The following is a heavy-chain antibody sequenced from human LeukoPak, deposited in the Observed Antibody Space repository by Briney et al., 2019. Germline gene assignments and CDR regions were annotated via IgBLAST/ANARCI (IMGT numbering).Heavy chain of an antibody. CDR2: ISSTSSTM. V-gene: IGHV3-48*02. J-gene: IGHJ4*02. D-gene: IGHD3-3*01. CDR3: ARESAYAFWY. Sequence: GGSLRLSCAASGFTFSSYAMSWVRQAPGKGLEWVSYISSTSSTMYYADSVKGRFTISRDNAKNSLYLQMNSLRDEDTAVYYCARESAYAFWYWGQGTLVAVSS. CDR1: GFTFSSYA.